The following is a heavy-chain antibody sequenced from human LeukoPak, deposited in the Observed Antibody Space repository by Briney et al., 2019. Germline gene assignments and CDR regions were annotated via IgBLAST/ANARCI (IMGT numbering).Heavy chain of an antibody. CDR2: INPNSGGT. CDR3: ARDVGYDSSGYWFDP. D-gene: IGHD3-22*01. CDR1: GYTFTGHY. V-gene: IGHV1-2*02. J-gene: IGHJ5*02. Sequence: GASVKVSCKASGYTFTGHYMHWVRQAPGQGLEWMGWINPNSGGTNYAQKFQGRVTMTRDTSISTAYMELSRLRSDDTAVYYCARDVGYDSSGYWFDPWGQGTLVTVSS.